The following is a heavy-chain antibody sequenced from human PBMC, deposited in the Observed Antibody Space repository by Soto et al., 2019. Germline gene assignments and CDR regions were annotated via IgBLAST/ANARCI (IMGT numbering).Heavy chain of an antibody. Sequence: SETLSLTCTVSGGAVSSGTYYRSWIRQPPGKGLEWIGHIYFTGSTNYNPSLKSRVTMSLDTTRNQCSLKLSSVTAADTAVYYCTRGPPRVQWFDPWGLGTLVTVSS. V-gene: IGHV4-61*01. J-gene: IGHJ5*02. CDR3: TRGPPRVQWFDP. CDR1: GGAVSSGTYY. CDR2: IYFTGST.